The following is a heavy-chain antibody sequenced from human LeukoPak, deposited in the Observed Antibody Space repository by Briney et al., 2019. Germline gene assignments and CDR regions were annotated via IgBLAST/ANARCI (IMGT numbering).Heavy chain of an antibody. CDR3: VKGSTDARPYYFDY. CDR1: GFSFSNYV. J-gene: IGHJ4*02. Sequence: PGGSLRLSCAASGFSFSNYVTSWVRQAPGKGLEWVSAMTGGGGSTYYADSVKGRFTISRDNSKNTLYLQMNSLRAEDTAVFYCVKGSTDARPYYFDYWGQGTLVTVSS. V-gene: IGHV3-23*01. CDR2: MTGGGGST. D-gene: IGHD1-26*01.